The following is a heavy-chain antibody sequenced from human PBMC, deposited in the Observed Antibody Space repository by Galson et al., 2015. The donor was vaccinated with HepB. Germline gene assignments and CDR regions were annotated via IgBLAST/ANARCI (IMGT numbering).Heavy chain of an antibody. CDR1: GYTFSSYD. CDR2: ISAYNGNT. CDR3: ARGLAAAGPDY. Sequence: SVTVSCKASGYTFSSYDISWVRQAPGQGLEWMGWISAYNGNTNYAQKLQGRVTMTTDTSTSTAYMELRSLRSDDTAVYYCARGLAAAGPDYWGQGTLVTVSS. J-gene: IGHJ4*02. D-gene: IGHD6-13*01. V-gene: IGHV1-18*01.